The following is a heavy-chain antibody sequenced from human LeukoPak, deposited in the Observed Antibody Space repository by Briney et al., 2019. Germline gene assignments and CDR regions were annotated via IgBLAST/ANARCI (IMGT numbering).Heavy chain of an antibody. V-gene: IGHV4-34*01. CDR1: GGSFSGYY. J-gene: IGHJ3*02. D-gene: IGHD1-26*01. CDR2: INHSGST. Sequence: SETLSLTCAVYGGSFSGYYWSWIRQPPGKGLEWIGEINHSGSTNYNPSLKSRVTISVDTSKNQFSLKLSSVTAADTAVYYCARLKRGSLYSGSYQGRGAFDIWGQGTMVTVSS. CDR3: ARLKRGSLYSGSYQGRGAFDI.